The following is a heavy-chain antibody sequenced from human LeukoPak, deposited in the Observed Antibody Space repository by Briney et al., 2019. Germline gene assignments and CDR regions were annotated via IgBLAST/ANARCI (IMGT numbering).Heavy chain of an antibody. J-gene: IGHJ5*02. Sequence: SETLSLACTVSGGSISSYYWSWIRQPAGKGLEWIGRIYPGGSTNYNPSLKSRVTMSLDTSKSQFSLKLKSVTAADTAVYYCARDSYGGLSWGQGTLVTVSS. CDR1: GGSISSYY. D-gene: IGHD4-23*01. CDR2: IYPGGST. V-gene: IGHV4-4*07. CDR3: ARDSYGGLS.